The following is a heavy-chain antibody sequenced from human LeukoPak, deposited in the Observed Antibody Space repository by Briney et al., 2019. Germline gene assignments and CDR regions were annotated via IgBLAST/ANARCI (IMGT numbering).Heavy chain of an antibody. CDR1: GFTFSSYS. V-gene: IGHV3-23*01. CDR2: VRGSDAGT. D-gene: IGHD1-26*01. J-gene: IGHJ4*02. CDR3: AKNRGGSYYSGSDY. Sequence: GGSLRLSCAASGFTFSSYSMNWVRQAPGKGLEWVSAVRGSDAGTSYADSVKGRFTISRDNSKNTLYLQMNSLRAEDTAVYYCAKNRGGSYYSGSDYWGQGTLVTVSS.